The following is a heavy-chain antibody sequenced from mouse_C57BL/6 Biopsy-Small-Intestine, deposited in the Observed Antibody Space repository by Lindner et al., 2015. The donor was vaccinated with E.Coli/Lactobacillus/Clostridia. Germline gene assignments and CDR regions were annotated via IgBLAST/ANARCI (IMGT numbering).Heavy chain of an antibody. CDR3: ARGGLGLYSFDF. Sequence: VQLQESGPELVKPGASVKISCTASGYSFTGFYMNWVKQSPEKSLEWIGEIYPSTGDTTYNQKFKAKATLTVDKSSSTAYMQLMSLTSEDSAVYYCARGGLGLYSFDFWGQGTTLTVSS. CDR1: GYSFTGFY. CDR2: IYPSTGDT. D-gene: IGHD4-1*01. J-gene: IGHJ2*01. V-gene: IGHV1-42*01.